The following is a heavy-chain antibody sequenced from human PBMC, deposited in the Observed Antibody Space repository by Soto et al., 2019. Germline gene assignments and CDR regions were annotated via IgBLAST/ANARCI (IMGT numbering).Heavy chain of an antibody. J-gene: IGHJ4*02. V-gene: IGHV1-2*02. CDR1: GPTFIAYY. CDR2: IDPKSGGT. Sequence: QLVQSVAEVKKPGASVKVSCKTSGPTFIAYYIHWVRQAPGQGLEWMGWIDPKSGGTTYEQKFLGRVTMTRDTSINTDYMELNTLTSDDTALYYCARISVDVPEWGQGTLITVSS. CDR3: ARISVDVPE. D-gene: IGHD5-12*01.